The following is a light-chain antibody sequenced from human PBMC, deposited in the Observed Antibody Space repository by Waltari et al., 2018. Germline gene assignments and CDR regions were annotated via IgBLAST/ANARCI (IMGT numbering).Light chain of an antibody. V-gene: IGKV1-12*01. J-gene: IGKJ1*01. CDR3: QQHNSYPPT. CDR2: AAS. CDR1: QGISNW. Sequence: DIQLTQSPSSLSASVGDRVTINCQASQGISNWLAWYQQKPGKAPNLLIYAASSLQSGVPSRFSGSGSGTEFTLTIISLQPEDFATYYCQQHNSYPPTFGQGTKVEIK.